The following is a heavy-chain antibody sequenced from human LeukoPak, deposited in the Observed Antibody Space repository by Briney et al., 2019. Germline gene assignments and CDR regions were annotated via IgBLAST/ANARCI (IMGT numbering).Heavy chain of an antibody. J-gene: IGHJ4*02. CDR3: ARGTSNTAWHWVY. CDR1: GASISSYY. V-gene: IGHV4-59*01. CDR2: ISNSGST. Sequence: SETLSLTCSVSGASISSYYWSWMRQPPGKGLEWIGYISNSGSTNYNPSLESRVTISVDTSKNQYSLKLSSVTAADTAMYYCARGTSNTAWHWVYWGQGTLVTVSS. D-gene: IGHD1-1*01.